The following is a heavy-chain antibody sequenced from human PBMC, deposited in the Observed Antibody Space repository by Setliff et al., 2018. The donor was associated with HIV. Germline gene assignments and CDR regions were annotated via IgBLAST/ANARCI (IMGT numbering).Heavy chain of an antibody. CDR3: ARGSSSIAAAYPDALDI. Sequence: SVKVSCKASRGTFRNSAINWVRQAPGQGLEWMGVIIPMFRSANYAQNFQGRVTMTTDTSTSTAYMELRSLRSDDTAVYYCARGSSSIAAAYPDALDIWGQGTMVTVSS. J-gene: IGHJ3*02. V-gene: IGHV1-69*05. CDR1: RGTFRNSA. CDR2: IIPMFRSA. D-gene: IGHD6-13*01.